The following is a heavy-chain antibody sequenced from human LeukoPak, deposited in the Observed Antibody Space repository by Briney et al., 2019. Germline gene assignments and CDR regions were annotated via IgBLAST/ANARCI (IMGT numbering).Heavy chain of an antibody. V-gene: IGHV4-59*01. CDR3: ARDLGYSYPADYYYMDV. CDR2: IYYSGST. J-gene: IGHJ6*03. CDR1: GGSIRSYY. D-gene: IGHD5-18*01. Sequence: SETLSLTCTVSGGSIRSYYWSWIRQPPGKGLEWIGYIYYSGSTNYNPSLKSRVTISVDTSKNQFSLKLSSVTAADTAVYYCARDLGYSYPADYYYMDVWGKGTTVTVSS.